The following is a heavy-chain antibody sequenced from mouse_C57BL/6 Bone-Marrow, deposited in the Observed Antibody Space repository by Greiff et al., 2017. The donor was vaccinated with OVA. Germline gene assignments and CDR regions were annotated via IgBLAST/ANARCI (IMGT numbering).Heavy chain of an antibody. CDR2: ISSGSSTI. CDR1: GFTFSDYG. J-gene: IGHJ3*01. V-gene: IGHV5-17*01. Sequence: EVKLVESGGGLVKPGGSLKLSCAASGFTFSDYGMHWVRQAPEKGLEWVAYISSGSSTIYYADTVTGRVTNSRDNAKNTLFLQMTRLRAEDTAMYYCASRAWFAYWGQGTLVTVSA. CDR3: ASRAWFAY.